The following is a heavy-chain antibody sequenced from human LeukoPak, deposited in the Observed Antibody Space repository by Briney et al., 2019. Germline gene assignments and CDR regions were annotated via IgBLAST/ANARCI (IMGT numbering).Heavy chain of an antibody. D-gene: IGHD3-10*01. CDR3: ARVGDHYHWFLDL. CDR2: HYSGETT. Sequence: GGSLRLSCVASGFTVSTYYMNWVREAPGKGLEWVSIHYSGETTFYADSVKGRFIVSRDISKNMFFLHMSALRAEDTAVYYCARVGDHYHWFLDLWGRGTLVTVSS. CDR1: GFTVSTYY. J-gene: IGHJ2*01. V-gene: IGHV3-53*01.